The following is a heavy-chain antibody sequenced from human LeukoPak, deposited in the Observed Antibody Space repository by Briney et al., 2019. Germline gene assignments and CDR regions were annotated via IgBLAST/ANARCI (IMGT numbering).Heavy chain of an antibody. CDR1: IFTFSSYS. CDR2: ISSSSSYI. J-gene: IGHJ6*03. CDR3: MSRRYSLYMEV. V-gene: IGHV3-21*01. D-gene: IGHD5-18*01. Sequence: GGSLRLSCTVSIFTFSSYSMNWVRQARGKGVEWVSSISSSSSYIYYADSVKGRFTISRDNAQNSLYLRMNGMRAEDTAVYCWMSRRYSLYMEVRGKGTTVTVSS.